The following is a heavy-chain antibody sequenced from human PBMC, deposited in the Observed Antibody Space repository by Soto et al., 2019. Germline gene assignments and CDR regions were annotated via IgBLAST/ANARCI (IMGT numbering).Heavy chain of an antibody. CDR2: IKSKTDGGTT. J-gene: IGHJ4*02. D-gene: IGHD6-19*01. CDR3: TTDNPSV. CDR1: SVSNAW. Sequence: SVSNAWMNWVRQSPGKGLEWVGRIKSKTDGGTTDYAAPVKGRFTISRDDSKNTLYLQMDSLKTEDTAVYYCTTDNPSVWGQGTLVTVSS. V-gene: IGHV3-15*07.